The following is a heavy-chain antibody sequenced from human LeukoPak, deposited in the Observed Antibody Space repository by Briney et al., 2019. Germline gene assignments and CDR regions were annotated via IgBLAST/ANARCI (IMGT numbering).Heavy chain of an antibody. J-gene: IGHJ4*02. V-gene: IGHV4-39*01. D-gene: IGHD5-18*01. CDR2: IYYSGST. Sequence: SETLSLTCTVSGGSISSSSYYWGWIRQPPGKGLEWIGSIYYSGSTYYNPSLKSRVTISVDTSKNQFSLKLRSVTAADTAVYYCARHKRIQLYHFDYWGQGTLVTVSS. CDR1: GGSISSSSYY. CDR3: ARHKRIQLYHFDY.